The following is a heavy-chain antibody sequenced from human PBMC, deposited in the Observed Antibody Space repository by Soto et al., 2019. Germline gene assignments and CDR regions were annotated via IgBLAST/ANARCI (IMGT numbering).Heavy chain of an antibody. V-gene: IGHV3-21*01. J-gene: IGHJ4*02. Sequence: GGSLRLSCAASGFTFSSYSMNWVRQSPGKGLEWVSSISSSSSYIYYADSVKGRFTISRDNAKNSLYLQMNSLRAEDTAVYYCARAERLYNWNYAIDYWGQGTLVTVSS. CDR3: ARAERLYNWNYAIDY. CDR1: GFTFSSYS. CDR2: ISSSSSYI. D-gene: IGHD1-7*01.